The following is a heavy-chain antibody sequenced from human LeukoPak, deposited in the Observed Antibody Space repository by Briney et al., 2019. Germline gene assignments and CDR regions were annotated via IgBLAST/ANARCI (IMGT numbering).Heavy chain of an antibody. CDR3: ARERPPYCRHFEY. Sequence: GGSLRLSCVGSGFTFEEYGMSWVRQTPGKGLEWVAGIRWSGITTGYADSVKGRFTISRDNAENSVDLQMNSLRPEDTGIYYCARERPPYCRHFEYWGQGNLVTVSS. CDR2: IRWSGITT. D-gene: IGHD2-15*01. CDR1: GFTFEEYG. J-gene: IGHJ4*02. V-gene: IGHV3-20*04.